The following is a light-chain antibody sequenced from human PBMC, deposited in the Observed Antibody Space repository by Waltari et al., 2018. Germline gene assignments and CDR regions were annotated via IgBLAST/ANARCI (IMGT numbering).Light chain of an antibody. CDR2: GAS. CDR3: QQYGSSPLT. V-gene: IGKV3-20*01. J-gene: IGKJ4*01. Sequence: EIALTQSPGTLSLSPGERATLSCRASQSVSSSYLAWYQQKPGQAPRLLIYGASSRATGIPDRFSGSGSGTDFTLTISRLEPEYFAVYYCQQYGSSPLTFGGGTKVEIK. CDR1: QSVSSSY.